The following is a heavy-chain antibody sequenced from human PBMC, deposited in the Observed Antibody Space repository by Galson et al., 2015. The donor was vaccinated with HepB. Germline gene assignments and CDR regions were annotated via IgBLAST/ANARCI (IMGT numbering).Heavy chain of an antibody. J-gene: IGHJ4*02. CDR1: GDSVSSNSVA. CDR2: TYYRSRWYN. CDR3: ARTDCTGGICARPFDY. V-gene: IGHV6-1*01. D-gene: IGHD2-8*02. Sequence: CAISGDSVSSNSVAWDWIRQSPSRGLEWLARTYYRSRWYNDYAVFVKSRVTINPDTSKNQFSLQLNSVTPEDTAVYYCARTDCTGGICARPFDYWGQGILVTVSS.